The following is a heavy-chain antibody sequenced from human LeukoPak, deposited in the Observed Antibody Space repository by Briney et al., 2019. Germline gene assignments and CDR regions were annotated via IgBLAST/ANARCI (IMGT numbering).Heavy chain of an antibody. Sequence: GGSLRLSCAASGFTFSCYAMHWVRQAPGKGLEWVAVISYDGSNKYYADSVKGRFTISRDHSKNTLYLQIESLSAEDTAVYYCPRGNLWFGELVYWGQGNLVTVSS. CDR1: GFTFSCYA. CDR2: ISYDGSNK. V-gene: IGHV3-30*04. J-gene: IGHJ4*02. D-gene: IGHD3-10*01. CDR3: PRGNLWFGELVY.